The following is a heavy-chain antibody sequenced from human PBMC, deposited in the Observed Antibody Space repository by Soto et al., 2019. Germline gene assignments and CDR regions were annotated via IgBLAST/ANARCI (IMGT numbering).Heavy chain of an antibody. Sequence: ASVKVSCKASGYTFTGYYMHWVRQAPGQGLEWMGWINPNSGGTNYAQKFQGWVTMTRDTSISTAYMELSRLRSDDTAVYYCARDRGAAEVYNWFDPWGQGTLVTVSS. CDR3: ARDRGAAEVYNWFDP. J-gene: IGHJ5*02. CDR1: GYTFTGYY. D-gene: IGHD6-13*01. CDR2: INPNSGGT. V-gene: IGHV1-2*04.